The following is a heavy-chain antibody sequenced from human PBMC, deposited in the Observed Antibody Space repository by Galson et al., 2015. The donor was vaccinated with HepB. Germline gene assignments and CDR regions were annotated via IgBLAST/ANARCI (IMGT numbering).Heavy chain of an antibody. CDR1: GFTFRSYW. Sequence: SLRLSCAASGFTFRSYWMSWVRQAPGKGLEWVANIKQDGSEKYYVDSVQGRFTISRDNAKNSLYLQMNSLRAEDTAVYYCAREGSYSPYDYVWGTYRYDAFDIWGQGTMVTVSS. D-gene: IGHD3-16*02. CDR3: AREGSYSPYDYVWGTYRYDAFDI. J-gene: IGHJ3*02. V-gene: IGHV3-7*03. CDR2: IKQDGSEK.